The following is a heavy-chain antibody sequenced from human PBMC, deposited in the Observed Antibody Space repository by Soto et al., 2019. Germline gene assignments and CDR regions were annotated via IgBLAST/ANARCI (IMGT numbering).Heavy chain of an antibody. J-gene: IGHJ4*02. CDR1: GFTFSSYW. V-gene: IGHV3-7*01. D-gene: IGHD6-19*01. CDR3: ARDSSGWYFHFDY. CDR2: IKQDGSEK. Sequence: GGSLRLSCAASGFTFSSYWMSWVRQAPGKGLEWVANIKQDGSEKYYVDSVKGRFTISRDNAKNSLYLQMNSLRAEDTAVYYCARDSSGWYFHFDYWGQGTLVTVSS.